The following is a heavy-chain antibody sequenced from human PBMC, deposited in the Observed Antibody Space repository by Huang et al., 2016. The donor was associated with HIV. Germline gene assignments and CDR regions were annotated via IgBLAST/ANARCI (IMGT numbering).Heavy chain of an antibody. J-gene: IGHJ4*02. CDR1: GGTFRKYA. CDR2: SIPMFGTP. V-gene: IGHV1-69*13. D-gene: IGHD4-17*01. CDR3: ARGQLGSYGDYDVLY. Sequence: QVQLVQSGAEVKTPGSSVKVSCKASGGTFRKYAISWVRQAPGQGLEWMGGSIPMFGTPNYARKFQGRVTINADDYTSTTYVEVSSLRSEDTALYYCARGQLGSYGDYDVLYWGQGTLVTVSS.